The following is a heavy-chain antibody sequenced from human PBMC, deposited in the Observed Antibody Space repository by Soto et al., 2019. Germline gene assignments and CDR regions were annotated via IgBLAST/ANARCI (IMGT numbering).Heavy chain of an antibody. V-gene: IGHV3-53*02. Sequence: RLAQTGGGLIQPGGSLRLSCAASGFTVSTNYMGWVRQAPGKGLEWVSLINTGNSSFYADSVKGRFTISRDSSKNTLYLQMNCLRVEDTAVYYCVRVVAAAGTWGQGALVTVSS. CDR1: GFTVSTNY. D-gene: IGHD6-13*01. CDR3: VRVVAAAGT. CDR2: INTGNSS. J-gene: IGHJ5*02.